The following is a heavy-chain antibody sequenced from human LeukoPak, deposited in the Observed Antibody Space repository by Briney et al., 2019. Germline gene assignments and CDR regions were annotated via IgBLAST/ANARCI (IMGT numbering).Heavy chain of an antibody. CDR2: IYPGDSDT. Sequence: GESLKISCKASGYSFTNYWIGWVCQMPGKGLEWMGTIYPGDSDTRYSPSFQGQVTFSADKSINSAYLQWNSLRASDTAIYYCARRSRYYYYGMDVWGQGTTVAVSS. CDR1: GYSFTNYW. D-gene: IGHD2-15*01. CDR3: ARRSRYYYYGMDV. J-gene: IGHJ6*02. V-gene: IGHV5-51*01.